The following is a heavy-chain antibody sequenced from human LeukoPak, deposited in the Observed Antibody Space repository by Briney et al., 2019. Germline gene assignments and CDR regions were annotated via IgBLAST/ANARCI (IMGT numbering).Heavy chain of an antibody. D-gene: IGHD2-2*02. CDR3: AKETGVPAAIPDYYFDY. CDR2: IWYDGSNK. CDR1: GFTFSSYG. J-gene: IGHJ4*02. V-gene: IGHV3-33*06. Sequence: PGRSLRLSCAASGFTFSSYGMHWVRQAPGKGLEWVAVIWYDGSNKYYADSVKGRFTISRDNSKNTLYLQMNSLRAEDTAVYYCAKETGVPAAIPDYYFDYWGQGTLVIVSS.